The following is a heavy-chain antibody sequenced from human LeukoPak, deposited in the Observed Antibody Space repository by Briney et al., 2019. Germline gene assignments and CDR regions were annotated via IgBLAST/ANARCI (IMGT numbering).Heavy chain of an antibody. J-gene: IGHJ4*02. D-gene: IGHD1-26*01. V-gene: IGHV4-38-2*02. Sequence: SETLSLTCTVSGYSISSGYYWGWIRQSPGKGLEWIGSIYNSGSTYYNPSLKSRVTISVDTSKNQFSLKLSSVTAADTAVYYCARHPTKWELRLSLDYWGQGTLVTVSS. CDR1: GYSISSGYY. CDR2: IYNSGST. CDR3: ARHPTKWELRLSLDY.